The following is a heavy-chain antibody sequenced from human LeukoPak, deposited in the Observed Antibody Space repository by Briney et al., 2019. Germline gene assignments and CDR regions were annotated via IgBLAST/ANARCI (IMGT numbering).Heavy chain of an antibody. V-gene: IGHV4-39*02. CDR1: AGSISSRNNY. Sequence: KTSQTLSPTCTVSAGSISSRNNYWGWLRQPPGKGLEWIGSLDNSGSTYYNSSLKSRVTISVDTSKNHFSLRLTSVTAADTAVYYGATAVGATTFDYWGQGTLVTVSS. D-gene: IGHD1-26*01. CDR3: ATAVGATTFDY. J-gene: IGHJ4*02. CDR2: LDNSGST.